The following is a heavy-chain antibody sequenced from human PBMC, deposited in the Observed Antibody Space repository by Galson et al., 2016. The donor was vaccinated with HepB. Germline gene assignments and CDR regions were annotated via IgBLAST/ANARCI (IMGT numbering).Heavy chain of an antibody. Sequence: SLRLSCAASGFTFSGYWMTWVRQAPGKGLEYVANIKQDGSEKYYVDSVKGRFTISRDNAKKSLYMQMDSLRAEDTALYYCARERSSGWTGDSFDIWGQGTVVTVSS. CDR2: IKQDGSEK. CDR1: GFTFSGYW. J-gene: IGHJ3*02. V-gene: IGHV3-7*01. D-gene: IGHD6-19*01. CDR3: ARERSSGWTGDSFDI.